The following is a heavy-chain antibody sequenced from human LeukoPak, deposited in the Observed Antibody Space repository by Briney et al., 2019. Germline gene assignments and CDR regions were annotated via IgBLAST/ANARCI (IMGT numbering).Heavy chain of an antibody. CDR1: GGTFSSYA. J-gene: IGHJ4*02. D-gene: IGHD3-22*01. CDR2: IIPIFGTA. V-gene: IGHV1-69*06. CDR3: AKRGSSGAIDY. Sequence: GASVKVSCKASGGTFSSYAISWVRQAPGQGLEWMGGIIPIFGTANYAQKFQGRVTITADKSTSTAYMELSSLRAEDTALYYCAKRGSSGAIDYWGQGTLVTVSS.